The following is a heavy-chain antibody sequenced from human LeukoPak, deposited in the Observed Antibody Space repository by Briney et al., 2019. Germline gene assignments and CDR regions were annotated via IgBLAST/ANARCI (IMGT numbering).Heavy chain of an antibody. V-gene: IGHV4-39*01. Sequence: SETLSLTCTVSGGSIDNSQYYCGWIRQPPGEGREWIASIHYSGSTHYNPSLKSRVTISVDPSKNKFSLKLSSVTAADTAVYYCVRLASGLIDYWGQGTLVTVSS. D-gene: IGHD6-19*01. CDR2: IHYSGST. CDR1: GGSIDNSQYY. J-gene: IGHJ4*02. CDR3: VRLASGLIDY.